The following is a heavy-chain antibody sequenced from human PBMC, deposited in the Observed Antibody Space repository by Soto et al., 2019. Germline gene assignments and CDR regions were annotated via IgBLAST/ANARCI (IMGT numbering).Heavy chain of an antibody. CDR2: IWYDGSNK. D-gene: IGHD6-19*01. CDR3: ARDRTLVAGPLPYYYYYHYGMDV. CDR1: GFTFSSYG. J-gene: IGHJ6*02. V-gene: IGHV3-33*01. Sequence: QPGGSLRLSCAASGFTFSSYGMHWVRQAPGKGLEWVAVIWYDGSNKYYADSVKGRFTISRDNSKNTLYLQMNSLRAEDTAVYYCARDRTLVAGPLPYYYYYHYGMDVWGQGTTVTVSS.